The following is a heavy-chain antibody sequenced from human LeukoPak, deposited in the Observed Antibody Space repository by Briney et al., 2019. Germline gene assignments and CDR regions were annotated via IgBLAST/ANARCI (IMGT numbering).Heavy chain of an antibody. J-gene: IGHJ4*02. CDR3: ARDGEGYDFWSGYPLSDY. D-gene: IGHD3-3*01. CDR2: ISYDGSNK. CDR1: GFTFSSYA. Sequence: GGSLRLSCAASGFTFSSYAMHWVRQAPGKGLEWVAVISYDGSNKYYADSVKGRFTISRDNSKNTLYLQMNSLRAEDTAVYYCARDGEGYDFWSGYPLSDYWGQGTLVTVSS. V-gene: IGHV3-30-3*01.